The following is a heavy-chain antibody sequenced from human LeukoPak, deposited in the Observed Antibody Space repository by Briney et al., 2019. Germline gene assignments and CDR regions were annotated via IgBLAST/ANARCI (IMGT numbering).Heavy chain of an antibody. CDR1: GFSFSTYA. CDR2: VSNDGRKT. J-gene: IGHJ4*02. Sequence: PGGSLRLSCAASGFSFSTYAMQWVRQAPGKGLDWVGVVSNDGRKTQYADSVKGRFTISRDSSKKTVYLQMNSLATEDTGVYYCAKDDGPYSSTWYSVGLIDYWGQGTLVTVSS. V-gene: IGHV3-30*18. CDR3: AKDDGPYSSTWYSVGLIDY. D-gene: IGHD6-13*01.